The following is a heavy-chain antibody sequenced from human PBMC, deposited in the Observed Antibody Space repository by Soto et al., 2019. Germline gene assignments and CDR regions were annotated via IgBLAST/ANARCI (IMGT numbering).Heavy chain of an antibody. CDR3: ARGGSSDWQVALDI. CDR1: AWSIRHYY. CDR2: IKHSGSS. V-gene: IGHV4-34*01. Sequence: PSDTLSLTCGVDAWSIRHYYWNWIRQSPGKGLEWIGKIKHSGSSNYNPSLRSRVSISVDMSKSQFSLRLSSVTAADTAVYYCARGGSSDWQVALDIWGQGTMVTVSS. D-gene: IGHD6-19*01. J-gene: IGHJ3*02.